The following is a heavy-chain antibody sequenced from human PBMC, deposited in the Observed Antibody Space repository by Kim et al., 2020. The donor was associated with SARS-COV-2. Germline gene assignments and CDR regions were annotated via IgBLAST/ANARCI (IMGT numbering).Heavy chain of an antibody. CDR2: VNKNNNP. D-gene: IGHD6-19*01. CDR1: GFTFSRRA. V-gene: IGHV3-23*05. Sequence: GGSLRLSCAASGFTFSRRAMSWVRQVPGKGLEWIASVNKNNNPYYADSVKGRFTISRDITKDTLYLQMNSLRAEDTALYYCAKDHPSSGWPTFDSWGQGTRVAVSS. CDR3: AKDHPSSGWPTFDS. J-gene: IGHJ4*02.